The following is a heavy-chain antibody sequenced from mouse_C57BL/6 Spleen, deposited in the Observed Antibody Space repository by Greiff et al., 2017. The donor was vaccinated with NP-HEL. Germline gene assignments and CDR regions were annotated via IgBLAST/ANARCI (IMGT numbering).Heavy chain of an antibody. D-gene: IGHD1-1*01. CDR3: ARYPYYGSPYFDY. Sequence: QVQLQQPGPELVKPGASVKISCKASGYAFSSSWMNWVKQRPGKGLEWTGRIYPGDGDTNYNGKFKGKATLTADKSSSTAYMQLSSLTSEDSAVYFCARYPYYGSPYFDYWGQGTTLTVSS. CDR1: GYAFSSSW. J-gene: IGHJ2*01. V-gene: IGHV1-82*01. CDR2: IYPGDGDT.